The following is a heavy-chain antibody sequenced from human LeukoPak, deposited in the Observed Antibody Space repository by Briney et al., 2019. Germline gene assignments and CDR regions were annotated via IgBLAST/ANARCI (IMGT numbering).Heavy chain of an antibody. CDR1: GFPLSSYA. CDR3: AREDSSSGCPDY. J-gene: IGHJ4*02. Sequence: PGRPLRLPCAPSGFPLSSYAMHWVRQAPGKRLEWVAVILYYGCNKYYAHSVKGRFTSAKDNSTNTLYLQMNSLRAEDTALYYCAREDSSSGCPDYWGQGTLVTVSS. CDR2: ILYYGCNK. V-gene: IGHV3-30*04. D-gene: IGHD6-13*01.